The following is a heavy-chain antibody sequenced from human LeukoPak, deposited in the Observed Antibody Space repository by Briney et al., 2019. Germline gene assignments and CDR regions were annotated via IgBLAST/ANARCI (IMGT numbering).Heavy chain of an antibody. CDR2: TFYSSKWYN. J-gene: IGHJ5*02. D-gene: IGHD2-2*01. V-gene: IGHV6-1*01. CDR3: AREDIVVVPAAIGSVPGGFDP. CDR1: GDSVSSDSSA. Sequence: SQTLSLTCAISGDSVSSDSSAWNWFRQSPSRGLEWLGRTFYSSKWYNDYAVSVKSRITINPDTSKNQFSLKLSSVTAADTAVYYCAREDIVVVPAAIGSVPGGFDPWGQGTLVTVSS.